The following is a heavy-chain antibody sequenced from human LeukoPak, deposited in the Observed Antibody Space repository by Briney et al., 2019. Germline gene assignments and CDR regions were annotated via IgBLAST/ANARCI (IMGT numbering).Heavy chain of an antibody. CDR1: GDSITSSSYY. CDR3: ARVERAGATKGGFDY. Sequence: SETLSLTCTVSGDSITSSSYYWGWIRQPPGKGLEWIGTIYYSGSTYYNPSLKSRVTISVDTSRNQFSLKLSSVTAADTAVYYCARVERAGATKGGFDYWGQGTLVTVSS. D-gene: IGHD1-26*01. CDR2: IYYSGST. J-gene: IGHJ4*02. V-gene: IGHV4-39*01.